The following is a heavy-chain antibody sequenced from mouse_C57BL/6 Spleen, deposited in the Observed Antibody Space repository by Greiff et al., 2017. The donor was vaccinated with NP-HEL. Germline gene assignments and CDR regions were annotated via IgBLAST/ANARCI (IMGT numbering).Heavy chain of an antibody. CDR2: ISDGGSYT. D-gene: IGHD2-5*01. CDR1: GFTFSSYA. CDR3: ARDNYSNYLYYFDY. Sequence: VQLQQSGGGLVKPGGSLKLSCAASGFTFSSYAMSWVRQTPEKRLEWVATISDGGSYTYYPDNVKGRFTISRDNAKNNLYLQMSHLKSEDTAMYYCARDNYSNYLYYFDYWGQGTTLTVSS. V-gene: IGHV5-4*01. J-gene: IGHJ2*01.